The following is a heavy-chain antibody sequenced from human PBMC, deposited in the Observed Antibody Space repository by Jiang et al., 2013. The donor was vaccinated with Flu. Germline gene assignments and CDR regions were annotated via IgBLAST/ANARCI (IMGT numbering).Heavy chain of an antibody. D-gene: IGHD3-22*01. J-gene: IGHJ3*02. CDR3: ARDGEISGPSSGYYYWGDAFDI. V-gene: IGHV1-46*01. Sequence: VQLVESGAEVKKPGASVKVSCKASGYTFTSYYMHWVRQAPGQGLEWMGIINPSGGSTSYAQKFQGRVTMTRDTSTSTVYMELSSLRSEDTAVYYCARDGEISGPSSGYYYWGDAFDIWGQGTMVTVSS. CDR1: GYTFTSYY. CDR2: INPSGGST.